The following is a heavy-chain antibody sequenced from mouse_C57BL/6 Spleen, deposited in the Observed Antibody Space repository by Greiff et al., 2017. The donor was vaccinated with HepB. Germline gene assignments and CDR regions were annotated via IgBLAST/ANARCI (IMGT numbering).Heavy chain of an antibody. Sequence: QVTLKESGPGILQSSQTLSLTCSFSGFSLSTSGMGVSWIRQPSGKGLEWLAHIYWDDDKRYNPSLKSRLTISKDTSRNQVFLKITSVDTADTATYYCARRRGNYGSSYDAMDYWGQGTSVTVSS. J-gene: IGHJ4*01. CDR2: IYWDDDK. V-gene: IGHV8-12*01. D-gene: IGHD1-1*01. CDR3: ARRRGNYGSSYDAMDY. CDR1: GFSLSTSGMG.